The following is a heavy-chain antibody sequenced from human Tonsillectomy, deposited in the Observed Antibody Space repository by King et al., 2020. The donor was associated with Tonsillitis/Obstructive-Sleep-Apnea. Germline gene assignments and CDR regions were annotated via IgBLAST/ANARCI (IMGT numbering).Heavy chain of an antibody. CDR2: ISSSSSYI. D-gene: IGHD2-21*01. Sequence: VQLVESGGGLVTPGGSLRLSCAASGFTFSSYSMIWVRQAPGKGLEWVPSISSSSSYIYYTDSVKGQFTISRDNAKNSLYLQMNSLRAEDTAVYYCARHSEHLSHAFDIWGQGTMVTVSS. J-gene: IGHJ3*02. V-gene: IGHV3-21*01. CDR3: ARHSEHLSHAFDI. CDR1: GFTFSSYS.